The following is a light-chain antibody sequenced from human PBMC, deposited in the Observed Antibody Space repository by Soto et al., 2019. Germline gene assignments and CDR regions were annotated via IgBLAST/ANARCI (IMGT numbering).Light chain of an antibody. CDR1: SSDVGRYNY. Sequence: QSALTQPASVSGSPGQSITITCTETSSDVGRYNYVSWYQQHPGKAPKLMIYDVNNRPSGVSNRFSGSKSGNTASLTISGLQAEDEADYYCSSYTSSSTRVVFGGGTKLTVL. CDR2: DVN. J-gene: IGLJ2*01. V-gene: IGLV2-14*01. CDR3: SSYTSSSTRVV.